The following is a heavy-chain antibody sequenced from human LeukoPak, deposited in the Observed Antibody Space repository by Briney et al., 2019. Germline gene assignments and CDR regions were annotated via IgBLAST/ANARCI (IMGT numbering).Heavy chain of an antibody. D-gene: IGHD3-10*01. Sequence: KSGGSLRLSCAASGFTFSSYGMSWVRQAPGKGLEWVSSISSSSSYIYYADSVKGRFTISRDNAKKSLYLQMDSLRAEDTAVYYCARSELGYNYYYMDVWGKGTTVTISS. CDR1: GFTFSSYG. V-gene: IGHV3-21*01. J-gene: IGHJ6*03. CDR3: ARSELGYNYYYMDV. CDR2: ISSSSSYI.